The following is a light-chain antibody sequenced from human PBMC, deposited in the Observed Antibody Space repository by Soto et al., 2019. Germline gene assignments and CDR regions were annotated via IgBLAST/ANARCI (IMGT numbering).Light chain of an antibody. J-gene: IGKJ1*01. CDR1: QRFGSSN. V-gene: IGKV3-20*01. CDR2: STS. Sequence: EIVLTQSPGTLSLSLGERGTLSCRASQRFGSSNLAWYQQKPGQAPRLLIYSTSSRATGIPDRFSGSGSGTEFTLTISRLEPEDFEVYYCQQYGNSPWTLGQGTKVDIK. CDR3: QQYGNSPWT.